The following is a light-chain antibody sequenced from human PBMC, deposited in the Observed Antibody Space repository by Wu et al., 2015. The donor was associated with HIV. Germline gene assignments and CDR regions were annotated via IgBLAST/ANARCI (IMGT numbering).Light chain of an antibody. V-gene: IGKV1-39*01. CDR3: QQSYTVPVT. J-gene: IGKJ4*01. Sequence: DIQMTQSPSSLSASVGDRVTITCRTSQSISTFLNWYQQKPGKAPKLLIYATSTLQSGVPSRFSGSGFGTDFTLTISSLQREDFATYYCQQSYTVPVTFGGGPKWXS. CDR2: ATS. CDR1: QSISTF.